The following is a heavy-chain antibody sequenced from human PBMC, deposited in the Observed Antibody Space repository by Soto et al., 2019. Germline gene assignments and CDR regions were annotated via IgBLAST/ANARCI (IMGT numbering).Heavy chain of an antibody. Sequence: ASVKVSCKASGGTFSSYAISWVRQAPGQGLEWMGGIIPIFGTANYAQKFQGRVTITADESTSTAYMELSSLRSEDTAVYYCARAWGTGSWHNWFDPWRQGTLVTFSS. D-gene: IGHD6-13*01. V-gene: IGHV1-69*13. CDR3: ARAWGTGSWHNWFDP. CDR1: GGTFSSYA. CDR2: IIPIFGTA. J-gene: IGHJ5*02.